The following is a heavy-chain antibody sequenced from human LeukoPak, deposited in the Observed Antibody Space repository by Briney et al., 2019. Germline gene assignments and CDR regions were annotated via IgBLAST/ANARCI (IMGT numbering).Heavy chain of an antibody. V-gene: IGHV3-30-3*02. D-gene: IGHD5-18*01. CDR1: GFTFSSYA. CDR2: ITYDGSNK. CDR3: AKLHSFGSSFDY. J-gene: IGHJ4*02. Sequence: GGSLRLSCAASGFTFSSYAMHWVRQAPGKGLEWVAVITYDGSNKYYADSVKGRFTISRDNSKNTVYLQMNSLRAEDTAVYYCAKLHSFGSSFDYWGQGTLVTVSS.